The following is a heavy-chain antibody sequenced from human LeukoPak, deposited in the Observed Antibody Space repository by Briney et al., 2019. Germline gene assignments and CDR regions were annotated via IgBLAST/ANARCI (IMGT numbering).Heavy chain of an antibody. J-gene: IGHJ3*02. D-gene: IGHD3-22*01. CDR2: IYYSGST. CDR3: ARGAYYYDTKRAFDI. V-gene: IGHV4-59*01. CDR1: GGSISSYY. Sequence: SETLSLTCTVSGGSISSYYWSWIRQPPGKGLEWIGYIYYSGSTNYNPSLKSRVTISVDTSKNQFSLKLSSVTAADTAVYYCARGAYYYDTKRAFDIWGQGTMVTVSS.